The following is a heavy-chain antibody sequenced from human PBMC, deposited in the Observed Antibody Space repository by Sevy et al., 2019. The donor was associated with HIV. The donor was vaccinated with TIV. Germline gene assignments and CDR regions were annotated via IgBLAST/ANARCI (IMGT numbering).Heavy chain of an antibody. CDR1: GFIFSRYW. V-gene: IGHV3-7*01. Sequence: GGSLRLSSAASGFIFSRYWMAWVRQAPGKGLEWVASMKQDGGEKFYVDSVKGRFTVSRDNAKNSLYLQMNSLRAEDTAVYYCAKEQGACFDSWGQGTLVTVSS. D-gene: IGHD3-16*01. J-gene: IGHJ4*02. CDR2: MKQDGGEK. CDR3: AKEQGACFDS.